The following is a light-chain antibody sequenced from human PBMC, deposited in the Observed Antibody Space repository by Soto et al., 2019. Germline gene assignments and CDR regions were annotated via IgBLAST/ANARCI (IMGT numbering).Light chain of an antibody. CDR3: QQRSNWPLT. CDR1: RGVTSY. V-gene: IGKV3-11*01. J-gene: IGKJ4*01. CDR2: DAS. Sequence: EIVLTQSPATLSLSPGERATLSSRASRGVTSYLAWYQQKPGQAPRLLIYDASNRATGIPARFSGSGSGTDFTLTISSLEPEDFAVYYCQQRSNWPLTFGGGTKVEIK.